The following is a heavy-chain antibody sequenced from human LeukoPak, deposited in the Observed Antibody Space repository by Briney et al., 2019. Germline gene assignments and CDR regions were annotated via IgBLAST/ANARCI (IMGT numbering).Heavy chain of an antibody. CDR1: GYTLTSYD. CDR3: ARGVVVVPAALDY. CDR2: MNPNSGNP. J-gene: IGHJ4*02. D-gene: IGHD2-2*01. Sequence: ASVKVSCKASGYTLTSYDINWVRQATGQGHEWMGWMNPNSGNPGYAQKFQGRVTMTRDTSISTAYMELSSLRSEDTAVYYCARGVVVVPAALDYWGQGTLVTVSS. V-gene: IGHV1-8*01.